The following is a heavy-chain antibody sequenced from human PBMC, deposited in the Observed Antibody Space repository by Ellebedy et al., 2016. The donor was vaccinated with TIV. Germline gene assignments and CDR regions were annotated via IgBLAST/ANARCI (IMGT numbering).Heavy chain of an antibody. CDR1: GFTFSNYS. D-gene: IGHD3-9*01. CDR3: ARDTSRNYDILTGYYTPYYEGMDV. Sequence: GESLKISXAASGFTFSNYSMNWVRQAPGKGLEWVSSISSSSSYIYYADSVKGRFIISRDNAKNSLYLQMNSLRAEDTAGYYCARDTSRNYDILTGYYTPYYEGMDVWGQGTTVTVSS. J-gene: IGHJ6*02. V-gene: IGHV3-21*01. CDR2: ISSSSSYI.